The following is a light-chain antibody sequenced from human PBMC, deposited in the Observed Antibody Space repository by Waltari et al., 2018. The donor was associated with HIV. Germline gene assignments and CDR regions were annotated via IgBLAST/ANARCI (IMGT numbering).Light chain of an antibody. CDR3: ASYTISGSLV. V-gene: IGLV2-14*03. J-gene: IGLJ3*02. CDR1: SNAVGGDNP. Sequence: QSALTQPPSVSGFPGQSIATTCTGTSNAVGGDNPVSWYQKHPGKAPKLILYDVNYRPSGVSYRFSGSKSGNSASLTISGLQVDDEADYYCASYTISGSLVFGGPTTLTVL. CDR2: DVN.